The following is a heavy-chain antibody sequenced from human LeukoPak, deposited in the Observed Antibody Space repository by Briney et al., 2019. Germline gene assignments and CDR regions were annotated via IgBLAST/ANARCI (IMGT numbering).Heavy chain of an antibody. Sequence: ASVKVSCKASGGTFSSYAISWVRQAPGQGLEWMGGIIPIFGTANYAQKFQGRVTITADESTSTAYMELSSLRSEDTAVYYCASRGRDWDFWSGYPDAFDIWGQGTMVTVSS. J-gene: IGHJ3*02. CDR2: IIPIFGTA. CDR1: GGTFSSYA. D-gene: IGHD3-3*01. CDR3: ASRGRDWDFWSGYPDAFDI. V-gene: IGHV1-69*13.